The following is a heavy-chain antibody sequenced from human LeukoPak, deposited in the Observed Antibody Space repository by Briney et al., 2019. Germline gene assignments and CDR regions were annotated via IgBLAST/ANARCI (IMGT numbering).Heavy chain of an antibody. CDR2: IKDKTDGATT. J-gene: IGHJ4*02. CDR3: VTDGRYRAAGICPGIFDC. Sequence: GGSLRLSCAASGFTFSNAWMSWVRQAPGQGLEWVGRIKDKTDGATTDYAAPVQGRFTISRDDSKNTLYLQMNSLKPEDTATYYCVTDGRYRAAGICPGIFDCWGQGTLVTVSS. CDR1: GFTFSNAW. D-gene: IGHD3-16*02. V-gene: IGHV3-15*01.